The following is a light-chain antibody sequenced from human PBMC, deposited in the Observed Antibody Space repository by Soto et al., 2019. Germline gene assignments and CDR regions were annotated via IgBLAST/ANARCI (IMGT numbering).Light chain of an antibody. CDR2: GAS. J-gene: IGKJ1*01. V-gene: IGKV1-5*01. Sequence: DIQMTQSPSTLSASVGDRVTITCRASQSISSWLAWYQQKPGKAPKLLIHGASSLESGVPSRFSGSGSGTEFTLTISSLQPDEFATYYCQQYDTFSTFGQGTKVDIK. CDR3: QQYDTFST. CDR1: QSISSW.